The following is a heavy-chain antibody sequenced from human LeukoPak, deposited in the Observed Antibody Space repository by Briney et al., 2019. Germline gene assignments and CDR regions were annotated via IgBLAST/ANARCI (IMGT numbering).Heavy chain of an antibody. CDR3: ARGLTMVRGVPSPFDY. V-gene: IGHV4-39*01. CDR1: GGSISSSSYY. CDR2: IYYSGST. J-gene: IGHJ4*01. D-gene: IGHD3-10*01. Sequence: PSETPSLTCTVSGGSISSSSYYWGWIRQPPGKGLEWIGSIYYSGSTYYNPSLKSRVTISVDTSKNQFSLKLSSVTAADTAVYYCARGLTMVRGVPSPFDYWGHGTLVTVSS.